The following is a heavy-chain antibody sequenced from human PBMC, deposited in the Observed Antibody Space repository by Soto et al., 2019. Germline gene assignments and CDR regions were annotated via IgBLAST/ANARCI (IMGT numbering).Heavy chain of an antibody. CDR2: MYNSGST. CDR1: GGSISSSSYY. D-gene: IGHD1-1*01. V-gene: IGHV4-61*05. J-gene: IGHJ5*02. Sequence: SETLCLTCTVSGGSISSSSYYWGWIRQPPGKGLEWIGFMYNSGSTHYNPSLKSRVTISVDTSKNQFSLKLSSVTAADTAVYYCARQGTPDNWFDPWGQGTLVTVSS. CDR3: ARQGTPDNWFDP.